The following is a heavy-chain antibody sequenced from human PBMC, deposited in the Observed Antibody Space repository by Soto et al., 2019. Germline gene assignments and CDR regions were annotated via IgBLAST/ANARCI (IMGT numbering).Heavy chain of an antibody. V-gene: IGHV3-48*03. CDR3: ARVTKGSISSEPYYYYGMDV. CDR1: GFIFSDHE. J-gene: IGHJ6*02. Sequence: GGSLRLSCAASGFIFSDHEMNWVRQAPGKGLEWVSFISSSGSTKHDADSVKGRFTIARDNAKNSVHLQMNSLRGEDAAVYYCARVTKGSISSEPYYYYGMDVWGQGTTVTVSS. CDR2: ISSSGSTK. D-gene: IGHD2-8*01.